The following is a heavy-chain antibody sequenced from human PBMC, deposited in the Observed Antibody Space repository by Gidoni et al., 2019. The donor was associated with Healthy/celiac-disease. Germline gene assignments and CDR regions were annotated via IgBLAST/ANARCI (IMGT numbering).Heavy chain of an antibody. CDR2: VSGYNGDT. V-gene: IGHV1-18*01. Sequence: QVQLVQSGDEVTKPGASVKVYCQASGYTLRSYGISWVRQAPGQGLEWLGWVSGYNGDTTYAQKLQGRVSMTTDTSTSTAYMELRSLRSDDTAVYYCARGYPGYCSGTSCPTYWGQGTLVTVSS. D-gene: IGHD2-2*01. CDR3: ARGYPGYCSGTSCPTY. CDR1: GYTLRSYG. J-gene: IGHJ4*02.